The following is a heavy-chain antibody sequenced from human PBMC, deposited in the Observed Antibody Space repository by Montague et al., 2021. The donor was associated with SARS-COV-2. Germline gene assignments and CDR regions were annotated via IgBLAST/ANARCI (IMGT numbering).Heavy chain of an antibody. J-gene: IGHJ4*02. CDR2: TNHRGST. CDR1: DGSFSDYP. V-gene: IGHV4-34*01. CDR3: ARGRQHINMVVVVVTGGEYYFDF. D-gene: IGHD3-22*01. Sequence: SETLSLTCAVYDGSFSDYPWTWIRQPPGKGLEWIGETNHRGSTNYILSLKSRVTISVDTSKNQFSLKMTSVTAADTAVYYCARGRQHINMVVVVVTGGEYYFDFWGQGTLVAVSS.